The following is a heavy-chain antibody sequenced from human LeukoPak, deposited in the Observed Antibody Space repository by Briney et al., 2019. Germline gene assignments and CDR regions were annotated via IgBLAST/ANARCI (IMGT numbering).Heavy chain of an antibody. D-gene: IGHD4-23*01. CDR3: ARDQDDYGGP. CDR2: INANSGGT. V-gene: IGHV1-2*02. J-gene: IGHJ5*02. CDR1: GYTFTGYY. Sequence: ASVKVSCKASGYTFTGYYMHWVRRAPGQRLEWMGWINANSGGTNYAQKFQGRVPMTRDTSISTAYMELSSLRSDDTAVYYCARDQDDYGGPWGQGTLVTVSS.